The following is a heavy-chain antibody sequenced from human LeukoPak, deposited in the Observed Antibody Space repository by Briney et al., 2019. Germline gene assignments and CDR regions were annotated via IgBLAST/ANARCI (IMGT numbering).Heavy chain of an antibody. Sequence: GSSVKVSCKASGGTFSSYGISWVRQAPGQGLEWMGWISAYNGNTNYAQKLQGRVTMTTDTSTSTAYMELRSLRSDDTAVYYCAREGPFCTTGSCFVDYWGQGTLVTVSS. V-gene: IGHV1-18*01. CDR2: ISAYNGNT. D-gene: IGHD2-15*01. CDR3: AREGPFCTTGSCFVDY. J-gene: IGHJ4*02. CDR1: GGTFSSYG.